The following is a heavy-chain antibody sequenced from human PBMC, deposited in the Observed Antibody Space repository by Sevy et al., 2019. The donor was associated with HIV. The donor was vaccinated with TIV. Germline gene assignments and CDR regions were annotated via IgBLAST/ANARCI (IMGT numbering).Heavy chain of an antibody. CDR3: ARHRRWLQSDY. D-gene: IGHD5-12*01. CDR2: IYPGDSDT. V-gene: IGHV5-51*01. Sequence: GESLKISCKGSGYSFTSYWIDWVRQMPGKDLEWMGIIYPGDSDTRYSPAFQGQVTISANKSISTAYLQCSGLKASDTAMYYCARHRRWLQSDYWGQGTLVTVSS. CDR1: GYSFTSYW. J-gene: IGHJ4*02.